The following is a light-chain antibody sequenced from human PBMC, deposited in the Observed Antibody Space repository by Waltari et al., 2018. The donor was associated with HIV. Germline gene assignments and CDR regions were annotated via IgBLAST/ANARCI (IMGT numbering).Light chain of an antibody. J-gene: IGLJ2*01. V-gene: IGLV1-44*01. CDR3: AAWDDSLNGVV. CDR2: SNN. Sequence: QSVLTQPPSSSGTPGQRVTISCSGSSPTTGSNNVKRYQQLPGTAPQLPIYSNNQRPSGVPDRFSGSKSGTSASLAISGLQSEDEADYYCAAWDDSLNGVVFGGWTKLTVL. CDR1: SPTTGSNN.